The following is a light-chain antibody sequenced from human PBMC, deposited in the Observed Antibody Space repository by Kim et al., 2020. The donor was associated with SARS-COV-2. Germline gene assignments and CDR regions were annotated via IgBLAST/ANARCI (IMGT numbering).Light chain of an antibody. CDR2: GAS. V-gene: IGKV3-20*01. Sequence: SPGERATLSCRSSQSVYSRYLAWYQRKPGQAPRLLIYGASNRATGIPDRFSGDGSGTDFTLTISRLEPEDFAVYYCQQYGNSPPTFGQGTKVDIK. CDR3: QQYGNSPPT. CDR1: QSVYSRY. J-gene: IGKJ1*01.